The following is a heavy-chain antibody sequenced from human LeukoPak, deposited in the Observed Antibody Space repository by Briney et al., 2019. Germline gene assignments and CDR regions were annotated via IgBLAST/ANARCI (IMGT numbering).Heavy chain of an antibody. CDR2: IYYSGST. CDR1: GGSISSGGYY. Sequence: NPSQTLSLTCTVSGGSISSGGYYWSWIRQHPGKGLEWIGYIYYSGSTYYNPSLKSRVTISVDTSKNQFSLKLSSVTAADTAVYYCARAEYCSSTSCYRGDNQRYGMDVWGQGTTVTVSS. D-gene: IGHD2-2*01. V-gene: IGHV4-31*03. CDR3: ARAEYCSSTSCYRGDNQRYGMDV. J-gene: IGHJ6*02.